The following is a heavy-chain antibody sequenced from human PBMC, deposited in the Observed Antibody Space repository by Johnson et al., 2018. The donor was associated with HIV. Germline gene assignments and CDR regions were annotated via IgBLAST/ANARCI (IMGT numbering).Heavy chain of an antibody. CDR3: ATIAAHGAAFDI. J-gene: IGHJ3*02. CDR1: GFTFSSYG. CDR2: VWFDGRNK. D-gene: IGHD6-25*01. V-gene: IGHV3-33*08. Sequence: QVQLVESGGGVVQPGRSLRLSCAASGFTFSSYGMHWVRQAPGKGLEWVAVVWFDGRNKYHADSVKGRFTISRDNSKNTLYLQMNSLRPEDTAAYYCATIAAHGAAFDIWGQGTVVTVSS.